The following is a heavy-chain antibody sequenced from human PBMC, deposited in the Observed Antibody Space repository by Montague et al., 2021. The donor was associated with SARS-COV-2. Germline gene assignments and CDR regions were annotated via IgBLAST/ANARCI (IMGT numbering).Heavy chain of an antibody. V-gene: IGHV4-34*01. Sequence: SETLPLTCAVYGGSLSGHSWSWVRQAPEKGLEWIGDIGHTGSFKYNPSIKSRVTMSIDAAKNQFSLRMTSVTAADTSIYYCARGGTERSTTFGVVFFPLLDSWGQGTLVTVSS. CDR2: IGHTGSF. CDR3: ARGGTERSTTFGVVFFPLLDS. CDR1: GGSLSGHS. J-gene: IGHJ4*02. D-gene: IGHD3-3*01.